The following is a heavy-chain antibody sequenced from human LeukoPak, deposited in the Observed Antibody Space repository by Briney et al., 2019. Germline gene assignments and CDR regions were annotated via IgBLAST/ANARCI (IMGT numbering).Heavy chain of an antibody. D-gene: IGHD2-21*02. J-gene: IGHJ4*02. CDR3: ARVTPYCGGDCSYHFDY. CDR2: MNPNSGNT. Sequence: ASVKVSSKASGYTFTSYDINWVRQATGQGLEWMGWMNPNSGNTGYAQKFQGRVIMTRNTSISTAYMELSSLRSEDTAVYYCARVTPYCGGDCSYHFDYWGQGTLVTVSS. CDR1: GYTFTSYD. V-gene: IGHV1-8*01.